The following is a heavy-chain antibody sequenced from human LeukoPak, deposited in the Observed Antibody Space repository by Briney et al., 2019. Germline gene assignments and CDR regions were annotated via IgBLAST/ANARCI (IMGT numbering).Heavy chain of an antibody. CDR3: ARYCSGGSCYSGGEYYYYGMDV. CDR1: GVTFSSYA. CDR2: ISGSGGST. V-gene: IGHV3-23*01. D-gene: IGHD2-15*01. J-gene: IGHJ6*02. Sequence: GGSLRLSCAASGVTFSSYAMSWVRQSPGKGVEWGSGISGSGGSTYYADSVKGGFTISRHNPKNSLYLQMNTLRAEDTAVYYCARYCSGGSCYSGGEYYYYGMDVWGQGTTVTVSS.